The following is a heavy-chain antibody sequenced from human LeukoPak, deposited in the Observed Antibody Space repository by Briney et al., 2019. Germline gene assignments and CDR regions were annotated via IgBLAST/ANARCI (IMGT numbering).Heavy chain of an antibody. CDR2: IGTAGDT. V-gene: IGHV3-13*01. CDR3: ASPGEDILTGYYKFY. CDR1: GFTFSSYD. D-gene: IGHD3-9*01. J-gene: IGHJ4*02. Sequence: GGSLRLSCAASGFTFSSYDMHWVRQATGKGLEWVSAIGTAGDTYYPGSVKGRFTISRENAKNSLYLQMNSLRAEDTAVYYCASPGEDILTGYYKFYWGQGTLVTVSS.